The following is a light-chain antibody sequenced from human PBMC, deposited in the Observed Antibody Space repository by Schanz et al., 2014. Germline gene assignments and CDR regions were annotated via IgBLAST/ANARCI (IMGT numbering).Light chain of an antibody. V-gene: IGKV1-5*03. CDR1: QDVSNY. CDR3: QQYYTYSRT. CDR2: QAS. Sequence: DIQMTQSPSTLSASVGDRVTITCQASQDVSNYLNWYQQKPGKAPKVLIYQASNLESGVPSRFSGSGSGTEFTLTISSLQPDDFATYYCQQYYTYSRTFGPGTKVDIK. J-gene: IGKJ3*01.